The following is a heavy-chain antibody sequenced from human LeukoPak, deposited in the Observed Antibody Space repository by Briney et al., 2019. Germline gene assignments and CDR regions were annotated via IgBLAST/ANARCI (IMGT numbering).Heavy chain of an antibody. Sequence: GGSLRLSCAASGFIFSNYAMHWVRQAPGKGLEWVALISSDGSKIYYADSVKGRFTISRDNSKNTLDLQMNSLRPEDTAVYYCARARSIVGVSPFQHWGQGTLVTVSS. V-gene: IGHV3-30*04. D-gene: IGHD1-26*01. CDR3: ARARSIVGVSPFQH. J-gene: IGHJ1*01. CDR2: ISSDGSKI. CDR1: GFIFSNYA.